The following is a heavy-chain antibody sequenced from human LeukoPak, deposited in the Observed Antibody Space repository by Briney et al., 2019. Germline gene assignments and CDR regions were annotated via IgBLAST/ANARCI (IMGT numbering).Heavy chain of an antibody. J-gene: IGHJ5*02. CDR2: IYHSGST. CDR3: ARDRYSSPVRWFDP. CDR1: GGSISSSNW. V-gene: IGHV4-4*02. Sequence: PSGTLSLTSAVSGGSISSSNWWSWVRQPPGKGLEWIGEIYHSGSTNYNPSLKSRVTISVDKSKNQFSLKLSSVTAADTAVYYCARDRYSSPVRWFDPWGQGTLVTVSS. D-gene: IGHD6-13*01.